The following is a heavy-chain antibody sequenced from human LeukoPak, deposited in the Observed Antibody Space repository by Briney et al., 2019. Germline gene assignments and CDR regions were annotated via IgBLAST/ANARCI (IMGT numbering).Heavy chain of an antibody. J-gene: IGHJ4*02. CDR3: ARDPMAIVGATN. V-gene: IGHV4-59*12. Sequence: SSETLSLTCTVSGGSISSYYWTWIRQPPGKGLEWIGSLYYSGSTNYNPSLKSRVTISVDTSKNQFSLKLSSVTAADTAVYYCARDPMAIVGATNWGQGTLVTVSS. CDR1: GGSISSYY. D-gene: IGHD1-26*01. CDR2: LYYSGST.